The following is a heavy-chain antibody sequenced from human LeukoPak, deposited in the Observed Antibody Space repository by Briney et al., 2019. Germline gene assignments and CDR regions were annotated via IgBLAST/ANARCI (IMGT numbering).Heavy chain of an antibody. Sequence: SETLSLTCTVSGGSISSYYWSWIRQPPGKGLEWIGYIYYSGSTNYNPSLKSRVTISVDTSKNQFSLKLSSVTAADTAVYYCANVVSTNWYFDLWGRGTLVTVSS. CDR3: ANVVSTNWYFDL. CDR2: IYYSGST. V-gene: IGHV4-59*01. CDR1: GGSISSYY. J-gene: IGHJ2*01. D-gene: IGHD2-2*01.